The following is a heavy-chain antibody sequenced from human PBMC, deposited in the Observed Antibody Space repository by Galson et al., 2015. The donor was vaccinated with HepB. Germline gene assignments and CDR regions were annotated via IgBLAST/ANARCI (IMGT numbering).Heavy chain of an antibody. Sequence: SLRLSCAASGFIFSSYAMHWVRQAPGKGLEWVAVISYDGSKKFYAGSVKGRFTISRDQSKNTLYLQMNSPRGEDTAVYYCARTYCSGGSCYGLYYYYGLDVWGQGTTVTVSS. J-gene: IGHJ6*02. CDR3: ARTYCSGGSCYGLYYYYGLDV. CDR1: GFIFSSYA. V-gene: IGHV3-30*04. CDR2: ISYDGSKK. D-gene: IGHD2-15*01.